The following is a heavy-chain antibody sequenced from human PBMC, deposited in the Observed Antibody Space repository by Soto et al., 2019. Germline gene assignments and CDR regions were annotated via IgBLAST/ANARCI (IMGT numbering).Heavy chain of an antibody. CDR2: INTHNGNT. V-gene: IGHV1-18*01. D-gene: IGHD3-10*01. CDR3: TREGSAPYYYYGMDA. Sequence: QVQLEQSAPEVKKPGASVKVSCKASGYTFTTYGISWVRQAPGQGLEWLGRINTHNGNTNYAQNLQGRVIMTADTSTSTAYMELRSLRSDDTAIYYCTREGSAPYYYYGMDAWGQGTTVTVS. CDR1: GYTFTTYG. J-gene: IGHJ6*02.